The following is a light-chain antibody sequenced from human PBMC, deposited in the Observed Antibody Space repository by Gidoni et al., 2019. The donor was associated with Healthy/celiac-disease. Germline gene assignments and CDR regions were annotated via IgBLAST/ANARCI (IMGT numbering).Light chain of an antibody. V-gene: IGKV4-1*01. CDR2: WAS. J-gene: IGKJ2*01. CDR1: QSVLYSSNNKHY. CDR3: QQYYSTPPT. Sequence: DIVMTQSPDSLAVSLGERATINCKSSQSVLYSSNNKHYLAWYQQKPGQPPKLLIYWASTRESGVPDRFSGSGSGTDFTLTISSLQAEDVAVCYCQQYYSTPPTFGQGTKLEIK.